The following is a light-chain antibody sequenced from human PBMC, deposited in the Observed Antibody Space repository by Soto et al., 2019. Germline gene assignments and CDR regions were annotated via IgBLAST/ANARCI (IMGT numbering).Light chain of an antibody. J-gene: IGLJ3*02. CDR1: SGHSSYI. CDR3: ETWDSNAWV. V-gene: IGLV4-60*02. CDR2: LEGSGTY. Sequence: QSVLTQSSSASASLGSSVKLTCTLSSGHSSYIIAWHQQQPGKAPRYLMKLEGSGTYNKGSGVPDRFSGSSSGADRYLTISNLQFEDDADYYCETWDSNAWVFGGGTTLTVL.